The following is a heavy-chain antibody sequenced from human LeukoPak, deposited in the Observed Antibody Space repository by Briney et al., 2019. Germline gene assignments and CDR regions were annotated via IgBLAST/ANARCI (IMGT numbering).Heavy chain of an antibody. CDR2: IYHSGST. J-gene: IGHJ5*02. D-gene: IGHD1-26*01. V-gene: IGHV4-30-2*01. CDR1: GGSISSGGYS. Sequence: SETLSLTCAVSGGSISSGGYSWSWLRQPPGKGLEWIGYIYHSGSTYYNPSLKSRVTISVDRSKNQFSLKLSSVTAADTAVYYCARAGSGSYPGWFDPWGQGTLVTVSS. CDR3: ARAGSGSYPGWFDP.